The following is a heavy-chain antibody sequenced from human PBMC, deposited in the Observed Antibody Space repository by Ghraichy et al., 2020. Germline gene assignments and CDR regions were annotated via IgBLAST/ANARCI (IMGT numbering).Heavy chain of an antibody. D-gene: IGHD5-18*01. CDR2: ISSSGGTI. CDR1: GFTFSGYD. Sequence: GESLNISCAASGFTFSGYDMSWIRQAPGKGLEWVSYISSSGGTIYYADSVKGRFTISRDNAKNSLYLQMNSLRAEDMAVYYCARDYYSGYSYGYDYYYGMDVWRQGTTVTVSS. V-gene: IGHV3-11*01. CDR3: ARDYYSGYSYGYDYYYGMDV. J-gene: IGHJ6*02.